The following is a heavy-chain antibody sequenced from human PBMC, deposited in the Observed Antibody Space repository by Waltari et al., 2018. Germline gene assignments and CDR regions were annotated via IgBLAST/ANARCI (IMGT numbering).Heavy chain of an antibody. Sequence: QVQLQESGPGLVKPSETLSLTCTVSDYSIASGSFWGWIRQPPGGGLEWIGSVYHSGVSYYKSSLRSRVTMSVDTSKNQFSLYLSSVTAADTAVYYCARDPSDILTGSGYYFDFWGQGALVTVSS. CDR1: DYSIASGSF. J-gene: IGHJ4*02. V-gene: IGHV4-38-2*02. D-gene: IGHD3-9*01. CDR2: VYHSGVS. CDR3: ARDPSDILTGSGYYFDF.